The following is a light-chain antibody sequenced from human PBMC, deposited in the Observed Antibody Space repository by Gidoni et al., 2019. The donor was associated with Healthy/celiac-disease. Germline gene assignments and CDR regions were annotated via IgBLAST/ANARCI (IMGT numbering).Light chain of an antibody. CDR1: QSISSY. J-gene: IGKJ1*01. CDR3: QQSYSTPT. CDR2: AAS. Sequence: DIQMTQSPSSLSASVGDRVTITCRASQSISSYLNWYQKKPGKAHKLLIYAASSLQSGVPSRFSVSGSGTDFTLTISSLQPEDFATYYCQQSYSTPTFGQGTKVEIK. V-gene: IGKV1-39*01.